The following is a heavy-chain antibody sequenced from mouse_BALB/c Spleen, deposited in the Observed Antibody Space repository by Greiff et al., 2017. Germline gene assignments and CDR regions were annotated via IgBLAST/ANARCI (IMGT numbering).Heavy chain of an antibody. Sequence: EVQVVESGGGLVKPGGSLKLSCAASGFTFSDYYMYWVRQTPEKRLEWVATISDGGSYTYYPDSVKGRFTISRDNAKNNLYLQMSSLKSEDTAMYYCARAIYYDYAWFAYWGQGTLVTVSA. J-gene: IGHJ3*01. D-gene: IGHD2-4*01. CDR1: GFTFSDYY. V-gene: IGHV5-4*02. CDR3: ARAIYYDYAWFAY. CDR2: ISDGGSYT.